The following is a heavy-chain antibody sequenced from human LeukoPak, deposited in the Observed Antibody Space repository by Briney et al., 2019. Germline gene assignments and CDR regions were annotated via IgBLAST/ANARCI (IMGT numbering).Heavy chain of an antibody. CDR1: GFTFSSYG. V-gene: IGHV3-23*01. Sequence: GGSLRLSCAASGFTFSSYGMSWVRQAPGKGLEWVSAISGSGGSTYYADSVKGRFTISRDNSKNTLYLQMNSLRAEDTAVYYCAKDRDIVVVPAAILDYWGQGTLVTVSS. CDR3: AKDRDIVVVPAAILDY. D-gene: IGHD2-2*01. J-gene: IGHJ4*02. CDR2: ISGSGGST.